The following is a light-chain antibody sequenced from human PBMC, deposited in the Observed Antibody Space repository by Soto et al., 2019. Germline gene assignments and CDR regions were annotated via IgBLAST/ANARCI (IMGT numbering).Light chain of an antibody. CDR2: KAS. V-gene: IGKV1-5*03. Sequence: DIQMTHSPSTLSASVVDRVTIPFRASQTISSWLAWYQQKPGKAPKLLIYKASTLKSGVPSKFSGSGSGTEFTLTISSLQPDDFATYYCQHYNSYSEAFGQGTKVDIK. CDR3: QHYNSYSEA. J-gene: IGKJ1*01. CDR1: QTISSW.